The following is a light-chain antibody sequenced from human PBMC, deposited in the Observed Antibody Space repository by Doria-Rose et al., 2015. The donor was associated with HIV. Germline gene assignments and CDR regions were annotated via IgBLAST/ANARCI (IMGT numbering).Light chain of an antibody. Sequence: TQSPGTLSLSPGERANLSCRASQSFSSTYLAWYQHKPGQAPSLPIYDGSTRATGIPDRFSASGSGTDFTLTINRLEPEDFALYYCHQYGTSWTFGQGTKVEI. CDR2: DGS. CDR3: HQYGTSWT. J-gene: IGKJ1*01. V-gene: IGKV3-20*01. CDR1: QSFSSTY.